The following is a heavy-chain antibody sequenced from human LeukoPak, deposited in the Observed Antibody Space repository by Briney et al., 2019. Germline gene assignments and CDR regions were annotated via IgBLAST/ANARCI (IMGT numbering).Heavy chain of an antibody. CDR2: INPNSGGT. V-gene: IGHV1-2*02. CDR1: GYTFTDYY. CDR3: ARVLGYCSAGSCYYAY. J-gene: IGHJ4*02. Sequence: ASVKVSCKASGYTFTDYYMHWVRQAPGQGLEWMGWINPNSGGTNYAQRFQGRVTMTRDTSISTAYMVLSGLRSDDTAMYYCARVLGYCSAGSCYYAYWGQGTLVTVSS. D-gene: IGHD2-15*01.